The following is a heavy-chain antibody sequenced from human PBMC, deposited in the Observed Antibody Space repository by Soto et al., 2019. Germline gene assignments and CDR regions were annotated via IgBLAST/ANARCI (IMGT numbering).Heavy chain of an antibody. CDR1: GGSIRSSANH. CDR3: ATHPPYGPLDH. Sequence: PSETLSLTCTVSGGSIRSSANHWGWIRQHPGKGLEWIGNIYYSENTYYNPSLKSRVTISVDTSKNQFSLRLTSVTAADTAVYYCATHPPYGPLDHWGQGTLVTVSS. V-gene: IGHV4-39*01. J-gene: IGHJ4*02. D-gene: IGHD4-17*01. CDR2: IYYSENT.